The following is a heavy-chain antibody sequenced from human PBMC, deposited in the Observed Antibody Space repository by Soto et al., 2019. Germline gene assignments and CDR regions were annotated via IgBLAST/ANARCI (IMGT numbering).Heavy chain of an antibody. Sequence: GGSLRLSCAASGFTFSTYAMTWVRQAPGQGLEWVSLVSGSGGSTNYADSVKGRFTISRDNSKNTVYLQMDSLRAEDTAVYYCAKSASGGGDYLLVKWFDYWGQGTLVTVSS. J-gene: IGHJ4*02. CDR1: GFTFSTYA. CDR3: AKSASGGGDYLLVKWFDY. D-gene: IGHD1-26*01. CDR2: VSGSGGST. V-gene: IGHV3-23*01.